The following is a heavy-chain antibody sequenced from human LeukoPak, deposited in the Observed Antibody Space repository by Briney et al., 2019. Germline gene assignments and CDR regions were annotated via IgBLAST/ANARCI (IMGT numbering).Heavy chain of an antibody. CDR1: GSSFNTYW. CDR3: ARQRGNTAGAFDI. V-gene: IGHV5-51*01. Sequence: GESLKISCKGSGSSFNTYWIGWVRQMPGKGLEWMGIIYPDDSDTRYSPSFQGQVTISADKSITTAYLQWSSLKASDSAMYYCARQRGNTAGAFDIWGQGTMATVSS. J-gene: IGHJ3*02. CDR2: IYPDDSDT. D-gene: IGHD3-16*01.